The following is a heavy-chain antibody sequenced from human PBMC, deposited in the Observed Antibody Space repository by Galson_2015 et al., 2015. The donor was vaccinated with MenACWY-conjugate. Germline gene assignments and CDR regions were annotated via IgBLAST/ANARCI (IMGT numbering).Heavy chain of an antibody. J-gene: IGHJ5*02. CDR1: GGSITTTNW. Sequence: SETLSLTCTVSGGSITTTNWWSWVRQSPGKGLEWIGEIYQSGTANYNPSLKSRVSISMDTSNNQFSLKLYSVTAAYTAVYYCAREPRFCSSTRCSFGWFDPWGQGTLVTVSS. V-gene: IGHV4-4*02. CDR2: IYQSGTA. CDR3: AREPRFCSSTRCSFGWFDP. D-gene: IGHD2-2*01.